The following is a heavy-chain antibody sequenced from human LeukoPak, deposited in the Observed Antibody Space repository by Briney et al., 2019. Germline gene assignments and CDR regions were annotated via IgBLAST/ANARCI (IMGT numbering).Heavy chain of an antibody. CDR2: IYYSGST. D-gene: IGHD3-10*01. J-gene: IGHJ4*02. V-gene: IGHV4-39*01. Sequence: SETLSLTCTVSGGSISSSSYYWGWIRQPPGKGLEWIGSIYYSGSTYHNPSLKSRVTISVDTSKNQFSLKLSSVTAADTAVYYCARHVVRGVITKKYDYWGQGTLVTVSS. CDR1: GGSISSSSYY. CDR3: ARHVVRGVITKKYDY.